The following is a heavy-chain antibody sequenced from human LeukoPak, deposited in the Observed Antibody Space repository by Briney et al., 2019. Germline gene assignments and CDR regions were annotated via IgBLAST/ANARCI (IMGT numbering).Heavy chain of an antibody. D-gene: IGHD1-26*01. V-gene: IGHV3-23*01. Sequence: GGSLRLSCAASGFTFSTYAMSWVRQAPGKGLEWVSAISGSGGSTYYADSVKGRFTIPRDNSKNTLYLQTNSLRAEDTAVYYCAKDQVGATDDYWGQGTLVTVSS. CDR1: GFTFSTYA. CDR3: AKDQVGATDDY. J-gene: IGHJ4*02. CDR2: ISGSGGST.